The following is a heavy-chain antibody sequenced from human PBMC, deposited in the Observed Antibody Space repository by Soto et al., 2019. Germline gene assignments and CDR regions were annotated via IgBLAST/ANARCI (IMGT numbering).Heavy chain of an antibody. V-gene: IGHV2-70*11. D-gene: IGHD3-9*01. Sequence: SGPTLVNPTQTLTLTCTFSGFSLSTSGMCVSWIRQPPGKALEWLARIDWDDDKYYSTSLKTRLTISKDTSKNQVVLTMTNMDPVDTATYYCARTYVLRYFDWLTEKVGYGMDVWGQGTTVTVSS. CDR2: IDWDDDK. J-gene: IGHJ6*02. CDR3: ARTYVLRYFDWLTEKVGYGMDV. CDR1: GFSLSTSGMC.